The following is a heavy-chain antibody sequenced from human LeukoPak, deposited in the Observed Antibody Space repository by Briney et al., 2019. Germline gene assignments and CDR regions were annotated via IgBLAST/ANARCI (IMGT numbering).Heavy chain of an antibody. CDR3: ARGKTGYGFDY. J-gene: IGHJ4*02. CDR2: IYTSGST. CDR1: GGSTSSYY. V-gene: IGHV4-4*07. D-gene: IGHD5-12*01. Sequence: SETLSLTCTVSGGSTSSYYWSWIRQPAGKGLEWIGRIYTSGSTNYNPSLKSRVTMSVDTSKNQFSVNLSSVTAADTAVYYCARGKTGYGFDYWGQGTLVTVSS.